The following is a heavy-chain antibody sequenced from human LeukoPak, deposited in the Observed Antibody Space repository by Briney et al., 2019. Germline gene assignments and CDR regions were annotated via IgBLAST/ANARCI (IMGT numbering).Heavy chain of an antibody. V-gene: IGHV3-33*01. CDR1: GFIFSNYG. J-gene: IGHJ4*02. CDR2: IWYDGSKK. D-gene: IGHD4/OR15-4a*01. Sequence: PGGSLRLSCATSGFIFSNYGLHWVRQAPGKGLEWVAVIWYDGSKKYYADSVKGRFTISRDDSKNTLYLQLNNLRAEDTAVYYCARDLGSTNYYFDYWGQGTLVSVSS. CDR3: ARDLGSTNYYFDY.